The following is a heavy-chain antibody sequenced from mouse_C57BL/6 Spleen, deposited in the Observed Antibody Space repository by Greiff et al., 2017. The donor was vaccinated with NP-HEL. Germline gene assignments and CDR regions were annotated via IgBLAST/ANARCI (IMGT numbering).Heavy chain of an antibody. D-gene: IGHD2-12*01. V-gene: IGHV5-17*01. J-gene: IGHJ4*01. CDR1: GFTFSDYG. CDR2: ISSGSSNI. CDR3: AGYSCYAMDY. Sequence: EVKLMESGGGLVKPGGSLKLSCAASGFTFSDYGMHWVRQAPEKGLEWVAYISSGSSNIYYADTVKGRFTISRDNAQNTLFLQMTSLRSEDTAMYYCAGYSCYAMDYWGQGTSVTVSS.